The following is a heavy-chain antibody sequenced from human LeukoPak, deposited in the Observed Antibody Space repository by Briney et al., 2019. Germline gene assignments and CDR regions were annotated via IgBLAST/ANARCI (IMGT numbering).Heavy chain of an antibody. Sequence: ASVKVSCKASGYTFTSYDINWVRQATGQGLEWMGWMNPNSGNTGYAQKFQGRVTMTRDTSISTAYMELSRLRSDDTAVYYCASDMGATGSGPDYYFDYWGQGTLVTVSS. V-gene: IGHV1-8*01. CDR2: MNPNSGNT. CDR3: ASDMGATGSGPDYYFDY. CDR1: GYTFTSYD. D-gene: IGHD1-26*01. J-gene: IGHJ4*02.